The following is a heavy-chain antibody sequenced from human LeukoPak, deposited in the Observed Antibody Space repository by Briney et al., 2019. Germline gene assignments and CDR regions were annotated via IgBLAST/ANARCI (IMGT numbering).Heavy chain of an antibody. CDR3: ARDLPRIAAAGTGYFDY. CDR2: IIPILGIA. V-gene: IGHV1-69*04. J-gene: IGHJ4*02. Sequence: ASVKVSCKASGGTFSSYAISWVRQAPGQGLEWMGRIIPILGIANYAQKFQGRVTITADKSTSTAYMELSSLRSEDTAVYCCARDLPRIAAAGTGYFDYWGQGTLVTASS. CDR1: GGTFSSYA. D-gene: IGHD6-13*01.